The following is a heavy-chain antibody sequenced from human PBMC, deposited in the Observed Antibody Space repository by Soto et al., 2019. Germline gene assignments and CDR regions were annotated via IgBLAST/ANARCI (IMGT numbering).Heavy chain of an antibody. Sequence: SIGLGCASCRVTVWISKMDGVFKATGKGLGWVSYISSSSSTIYYADSVKGRFTISRDNAKNSLYLQMHSLRDEDTAVYYCAGPYRYDSAAQIDSWGQGTLVTVSS. CDR2: ISSSSSTI. CDR3: AGPYRYDSAAQIDS. D-gene: IGHD3-22*01. CDR1: RVTVWISK. V-gene: IGHV3-48*02. J-gene: IGHJ4*02.